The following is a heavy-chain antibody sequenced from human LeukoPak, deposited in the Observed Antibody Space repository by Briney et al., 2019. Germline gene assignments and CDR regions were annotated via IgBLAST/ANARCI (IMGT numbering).Heavy chain of an antibody. CDR3: AKEVDTAMVYYYYGMDV. CDR2: ISGSGGST. Sequence: GGSLRLSCAASGFTFSSYAMSWVRQAPGKGLEWVSAISGSGGSTYYADSVKGRFTISRDNSKNTPYLQMNSLRAEDTAVYYCAKEVDTAMVYYYYGMDVWGQGTTVTVSS. CDR1: GFTFSSYA. J-gene: IGHJ6*02. D-gene: IGHD5-18*01. V-gene: IGHV3-23*01.